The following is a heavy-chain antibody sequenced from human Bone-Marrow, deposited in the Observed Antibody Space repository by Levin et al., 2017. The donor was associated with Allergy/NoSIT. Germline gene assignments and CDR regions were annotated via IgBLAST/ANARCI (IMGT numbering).Heavy chain of an antibody. CDR3: AKECDTWSADP. V-gene: IGHV3-23*01. J-gene: IGHJ5*02. Sequence: GGSLRLSCAASGFMFSSYAMNWVRQGPGKGLEWVAGITGHGDRTFYADSVKGRFTISRDNSKNTIYLQMTKLRAEDTAVYFCAKECDTWSADPWGPGTLVTVSS. CDR1: GFMFSSYA. CDR2: ITGHGDRT. D-gene: IGHD3-3*01.